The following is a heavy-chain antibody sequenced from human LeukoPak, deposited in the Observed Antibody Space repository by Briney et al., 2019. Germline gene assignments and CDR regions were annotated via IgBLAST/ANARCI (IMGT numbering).Heavy chain of an antibody. CDR2: IIPIFGTA. J-gene: IGHJ6*03. CDR3: ARSRRVTMVVTQPYYYYMDV. D-gene: IGHD4-23*01. V-gene: IGHV1-69*05. CDR1: GGTFSSYA. Sequence: SVKVSCRASGGTFSSYAISWVRQAPGQGLEWMGGIIPIFGTANYAQKFQGRVTITTDESTSTAYMELSSLRSEDTAVYYCARSRRVTMVVTQPYYYYMDVWGKGTTVTASS.